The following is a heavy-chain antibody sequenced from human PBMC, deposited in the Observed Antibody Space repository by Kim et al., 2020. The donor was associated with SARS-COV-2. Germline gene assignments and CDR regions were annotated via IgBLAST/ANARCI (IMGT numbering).Heavy chain of an antibody. J-gene: IGHJ6*02. Sequence: TFGAECVKGRITISRDNAKNALDLEMSSLRAEETAVYYCARGLYHYGMDVWGRGTTVTVSS. CDR3: ARGLYHYGMDV. CDR2: T. V-gene: IGHV3-53*05.